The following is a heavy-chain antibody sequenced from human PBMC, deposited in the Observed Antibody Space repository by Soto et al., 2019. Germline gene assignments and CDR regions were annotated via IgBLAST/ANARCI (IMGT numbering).Heavy chain of an antibody. CDR1: GYSFTNYW. CDR2: IYPGDSNT. CDR3: ARLAGGNSYYGMDF. D-gene: IGHD3-16*01. Sequence: GESLKISCRGSGYSFTNYWIGWVRQMPGKGPEWMGIIYPGDSNTRYSPSFQGQVTISADKSISTAYLQWSSLKASDTAIYYCARLAGGNSYYGMDFWGPGTTVTVSS. V-gene: IGHV5-51*01. J-gene: IGHJ6*02.